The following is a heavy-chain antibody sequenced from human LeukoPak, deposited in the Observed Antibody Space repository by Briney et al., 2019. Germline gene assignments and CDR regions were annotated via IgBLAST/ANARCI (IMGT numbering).Heavy chain of an antibody. J-gene: IGHJ4*02. Sequence: PSETLSLTCAVYGGSFSVYYWSWIRQPPGKGLEWIGEINHSGSTNYNPSLKSRVTISVDTSKDQFSLKLSSVTAADTAVYYCARGGAAAAGDEDDYYFDYWGQGTLVTVSS. CDR2: INHSGST. D-gene: IGHD6-13*01. V-gene: IGHV4-34*01. CDR3: ARGGAAAAGDEDDYYFDY. CDR1: GGSFSVYY.